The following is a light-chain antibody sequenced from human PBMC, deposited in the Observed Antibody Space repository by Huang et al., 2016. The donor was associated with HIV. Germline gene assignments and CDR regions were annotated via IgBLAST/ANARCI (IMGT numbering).Light chain of an antibody. CDR3: QQYGTSPPSLT. J-gene: IGKJ4*01. V-gene: IGKV3-20*01. CDR1: QSVSGTY. Sequence: EIVLTQSPGTLSLSPGGRATLSCRASQSVSGTYLAWYQQKPGQAPRLLIYGTSIRATGIPDRFSGSGSATDCTRTISRLEPEDFAVYYCQQYGTSPPSLTFGGGTKVEIK. CDR2: GTS.